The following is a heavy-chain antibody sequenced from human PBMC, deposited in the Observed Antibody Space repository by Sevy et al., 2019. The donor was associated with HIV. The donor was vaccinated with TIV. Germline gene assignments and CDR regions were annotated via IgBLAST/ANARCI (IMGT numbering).Heavy chain of an antibody. D-gene: IGHD2-2*01. CDR1: GFTFISYA. CDR3: AKDQGYCSSTSCYSDY. Sequence: GGSLRLSCAASGFTFISYAMSWVRQAPGKGLEWVSAISGSGGRTYYADSVKGRVTISRNNSKDTLYLQMNSLSAEDTAVYHCAKDQGYCSSTSCYSDYWGQGTLVTVSS. CDR2: ISGSGGRT. J-gene: IGHJ4*02. V-gene: IGHV3-23*01.